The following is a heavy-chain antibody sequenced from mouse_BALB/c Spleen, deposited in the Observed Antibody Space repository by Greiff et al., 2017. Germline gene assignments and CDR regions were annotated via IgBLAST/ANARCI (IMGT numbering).Heavy chain of an antibody. Sequence: VQRVESAADLARPGASVKMSCKASGYTFTSYTMHGVKQRPGQGLEWIGYINPSSGYTEYNQKFKDKTTLTADKSSSTAYMQLSSLTSEDSAVYYCARNKAYYGSSYFAYWGQGTLVTVSA. V-gene: IGHV1-4*02. CDR2: INPSSGYT. D-gene: IGHD1-1*01. J-gene: IGHJ3*01. CDR3: ARNKAYYGSSYFAY. CDR1: GYTFTSYT.